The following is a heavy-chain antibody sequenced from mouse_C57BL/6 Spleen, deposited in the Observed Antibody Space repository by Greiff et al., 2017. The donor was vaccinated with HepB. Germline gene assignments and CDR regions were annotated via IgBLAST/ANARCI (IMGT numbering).Heavy chain of an antibody. V-gene: IGHV2-6-1*01. D-gene: IGHD1-1*01. CDR2: IWSDGST. CDR3: ARHGTTVVATRYYAMDY. CDR1: GFSLTSYG. Sequence: VKLMESGPGLVAPSQSLSITCTVSGFSLTSYGLHWVRQPPGKGLEWLVVIWSDGSTTYNSALKSRLSISKDNSKSQVFLKMNSLQTDDTAMYYCARHGTTVVATRYYAMDYWGQGTSVTVSS. J-gene: IGHJ4*01.